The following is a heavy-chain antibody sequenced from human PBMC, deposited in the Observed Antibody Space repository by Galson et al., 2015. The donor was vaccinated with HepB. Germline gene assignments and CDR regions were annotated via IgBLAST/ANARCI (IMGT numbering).Heavy chain of an antibody. CDR1: GFTFNNAW. Sequence: SLRLSCAASGFTFNNAWMSWVRQAPGKGLEWVGRIKSKTDGGTTGYAAPVKGRFSISRDDSKNILYLQMNSLKTDDTAVYYCTTDRTFSSVYYVNYYYYAMHVWGQGTTVTVSS. CDR3: TTDRTFSSVYYVNYYYYAMHV. CDR2: IKSKTDGGTT. V-gene: IGHV3-15*01. J-gene: IGHJ6*02. D-gene: IGHD6-25*01.